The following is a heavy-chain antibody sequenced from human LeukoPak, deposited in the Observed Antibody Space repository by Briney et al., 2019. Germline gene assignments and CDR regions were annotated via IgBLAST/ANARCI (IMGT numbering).Heavy chain of an antibody. CDR1: GFTFSSYAMH. CDR2: IYYSGST. D-gene: IGHD1-7*01. V-gene: IGHV4-39*01. Sequence: LRLSCAASGFTFSSYAMHWVRQPPGKGLEWIGSIYYSGSTYYNPSLKSRVTISVDTSKNQFSLKLSSVTAADTAVYYCARRNWNYVNWFDPWGQGTLVTVSS. J-gene: IGHJ5*02. CDR3: ARRNWNYVNWFDP.